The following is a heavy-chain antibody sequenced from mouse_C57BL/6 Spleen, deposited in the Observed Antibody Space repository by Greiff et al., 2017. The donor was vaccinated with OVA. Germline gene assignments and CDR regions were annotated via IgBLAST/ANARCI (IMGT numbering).Heavy chain of an antibody. CDR1: GYAFTNYL. J-gene: IGHJ3*01. CDR2: INPGSGGT. V-gene: IGHV1-54*01. D-gene: IGHD2-1*01. CDR3: ARGDGNYRTWFAY. Sequence: QVQLQQSGAELVRPGTSVKVSCKASGYAFTNYLIEWVKQRPGQGLEWIGVINPGSGGTNYNEKFKGKATLIADKSSSTAYMQLSSLTSEDSAVYFCARGDGNYRTWFAYWGQGTLVTVSA.